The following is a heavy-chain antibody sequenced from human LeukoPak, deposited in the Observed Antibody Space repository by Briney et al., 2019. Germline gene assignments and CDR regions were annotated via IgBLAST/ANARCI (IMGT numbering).Heavy chain of an antibody. CDR1: GGTFSSYA. CDR3: ARALGYCGGDCYSYFQH. Sequence: SVKVSCKASGGTFSSYAISWVRQAPGQGLEWMGGIIPIFGTANYAQKFQGRVTITADESTSTAYMELSSLRSEDTAVYYRARALGYCGGDCYSYFQHWGQGTLVTVSS. D-gene: IGHD2-21*02. V-gene: IGHV1-69*13. J-gene: IGHJ1*01. CDR2: IIPIFGTA.